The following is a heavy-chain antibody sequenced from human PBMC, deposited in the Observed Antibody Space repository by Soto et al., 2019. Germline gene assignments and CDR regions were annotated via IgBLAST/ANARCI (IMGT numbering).Heavy chain of an antibody. CDR1: GGSFSGYY. Sequence: SETLSLTCAVYGGSFSGYYWSWIRQPPGKGLEWIGEINHSGSTNYNPSLKSRVTISVDPSKNQFSLKLSSVTAADTAVYYCATSVAGRKIFNIAARYGMDVWGQGTTVTVSS. CDR3: ATSVAGRKIFNIAARYGMDV. CDR2: INHSGST. J-gene: IGHJ6*02. D-gene: IGHD6-6*01. V-gene: IGHV4-34*01.